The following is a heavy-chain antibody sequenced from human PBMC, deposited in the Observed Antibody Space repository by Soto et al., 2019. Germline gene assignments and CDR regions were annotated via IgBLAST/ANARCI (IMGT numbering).Heavy chain of an antibody. CDR2: IYYSGRT. J-gene: IGHJ6*03. Sequence: SETLSLTCTVSGGSISSSSYYWGWIRQPPGKGLEWIGSIYYSGRTYYNPSLKSRVTISVDTSKNQFSLKLSSVTAADTAVYYCARLDYSNYGYYYYYMDVWGKGTTVTVSS. D-gene: IGHD4-4*01. V-gene: IGHV4-39*01. CDR1: GGSISSSSYY. CDR3: ARLDYSNYGYYYYYMDV.